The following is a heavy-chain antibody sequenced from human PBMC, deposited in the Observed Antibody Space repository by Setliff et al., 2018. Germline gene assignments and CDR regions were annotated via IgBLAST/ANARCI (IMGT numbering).Heavy chain of an antibody. CDR1: GGSISSNY. Sequence: SETLSLTCVVSGGSISSNYWGWIRQPAGKGLEWIGRLSPSGNTNYSPSLKSRVTMSLDTSKNYFSLKLKSVTAADTAIYFCARGNYAYWYFDLWGRGTLVTVSS. CDR2: LSPSGNT. CDR3: ARGNYAYWYFDL. D-gene: IGHD1-7*01. J-gene: IGHJ2*01. V-gene: IGHV4-4*07.